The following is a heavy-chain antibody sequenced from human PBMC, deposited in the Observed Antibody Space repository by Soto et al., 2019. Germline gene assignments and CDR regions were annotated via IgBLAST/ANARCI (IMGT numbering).Heavy chain of an antibody. CDR3: ARDPIGYGGWFDP. Sequence: SETLSLTCTVFGGSISSYNWSWIRQPPGKGLEWIGYIYYSGSTNYNPSLKSRVTISVDTSKNQFSLKLSSVTAADTAVYYCARDPIGYGGWFDPWGQGTLVTVSS. J-gene: IGHJ5*02. CDR2: IYYSGST. CDR1: GGSISSYN. D-gene: IGHD5-12*01. V-gene: IGHV4-59*01.